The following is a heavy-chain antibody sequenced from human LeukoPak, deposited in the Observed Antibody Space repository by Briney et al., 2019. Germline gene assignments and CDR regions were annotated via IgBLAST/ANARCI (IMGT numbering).Heavy chain of an antibody. J-gene: IGHJ3*02. V-gene: IGHV1-18*01. CDR2: ISAYNGNT. D-gene: IGHD3-22*01. Sequence: ASVKDSCKASGYTFTSYGISWVPPAPGQGLEWMGWISAYNGNTNYAQKLQGRVTMTTDTSTSTAYMELRSLRSDDTAVYYCARAGVWDYSDSSGYHNAAFDIWGQGTMVTVSS. CDR1: GYTFTSYG. CDR3: ARAGVWDYSDSSGYHNAAFDI.